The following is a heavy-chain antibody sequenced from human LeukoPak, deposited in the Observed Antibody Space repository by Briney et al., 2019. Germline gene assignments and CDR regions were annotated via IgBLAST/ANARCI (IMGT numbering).Heavy chain of an antibody. V-gene: IGHV4-34*01. CDR3: ARGRTRGFVAQGSSGYYY. Sequence: SSETLSLTCAVYGVSFSGYYWSWIRQPPGKGLEWSGGINHSGSTNYNPSLKSRVTISVDTSKNQFSLKLSSVTAADTAVYYCARGRTRGFVAQGSSGYYYWGQGTLVTVSS. CDR1: GVSFSGYY. D-gene: IGHD3-22*01. CDR2: INHSGST. J-gene: IGHJ4*02.